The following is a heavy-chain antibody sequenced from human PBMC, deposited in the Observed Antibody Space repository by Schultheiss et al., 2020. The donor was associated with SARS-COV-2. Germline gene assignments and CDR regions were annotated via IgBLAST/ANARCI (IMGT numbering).Heavy chain of an antibody. V-gene: IGHV3-30*18. D-gene: IGHD2-2*01. J-gene: IGHJ6*03. CDR1: GFTFKNYG. CDR2: ISYDGNNK. CDR3: AKDWWGYCTSISCYYMDV. Sequence: GGSLRLSCAASGFTFKNYGMHWVRQAPGKGLEWVAVISYDGNNKYYADSVKGRFTISRDNSKNTLFLQMNSLRAEDTAMYYCAKDWWGYCTSISCYYMDVWGKGTTVTVSS.